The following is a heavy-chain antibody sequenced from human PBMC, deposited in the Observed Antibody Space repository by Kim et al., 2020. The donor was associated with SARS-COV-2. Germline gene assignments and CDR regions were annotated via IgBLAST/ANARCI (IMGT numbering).Heavy chain of an antibody. D-gene: IGHD3-10*01. CDR2: TYYRSKWYN. J-gene: IGHJ4*02. Sequence: SQTLSLTCAISGDSVSSNSAAWNWLRQSPSRGLEWLGRTYYRSKWYNDYAVSVKSRITINPDTSKNQFSLQLNSVTPEDTAVYYCAREPYYGSGSPLWYFDYWGQGTLVTVSS. CDR3: AREPYYGSGSPLWYFDY. CDR1: GDSVSSNSAA. V-gene: IGHV6-1*01.